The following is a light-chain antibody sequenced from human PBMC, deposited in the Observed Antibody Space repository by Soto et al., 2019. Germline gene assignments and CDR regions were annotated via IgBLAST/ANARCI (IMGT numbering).Light chain of an antibody. V-gene: IGLV3-21*04. J-gene: IGLJ2*01. Sequence: SYALTQPPSVSVAPGKTARITCGGNDIGTKSVHWYLQKPGQAPVLVIYYDGDRPSGVPERFSGSNSENTATLTISRVEAGDETDYYCQVWDSTSHHVVFGGGTKLTVL. CDR1: DIGTKS. CDR2: YDG. CDR3: QVWDSTSHHVV.